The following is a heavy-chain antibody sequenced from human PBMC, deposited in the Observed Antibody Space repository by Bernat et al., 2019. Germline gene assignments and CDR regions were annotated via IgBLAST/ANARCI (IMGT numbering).Heavy chain of an antibody. J-gene: IGHJ4*02. V-gene: IGHV3-23*01. CDR3: AKDEGLFPYYFDY. Sequence: EVQLLESGGGLVQPGGSLRLSCAASGFSFSRNAMGWVRQAPGKGLEWVSTISGSGGSTYYADSVKGRFTISRDNSKNTLYLQMNTLRAEDTAVYYCAKDEGLFPYYFDYWGQGTLVTVSS. D-gene: IGHD3/OR15-3a*01. CDR1: GFSFSRNA. CDR2: ISGSGGST.